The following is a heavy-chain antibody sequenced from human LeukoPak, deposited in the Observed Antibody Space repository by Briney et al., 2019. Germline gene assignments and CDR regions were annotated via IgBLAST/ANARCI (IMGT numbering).Heavy chain of an antibody. CDR1: GFTFSSYA. CDR2: ISGSGGST. D-gene: IGHD4-17*01. CDR3: AKGRAKATVTTGDN. V-gene: IGHV3-23*01. J-gene: IGHJ4*02. Sequence: GGSLRLSCAASGFTFSSYAMSWVRQAPGKGLEWVSAISGSGGSTHYADSVKGRFTISRDNSKNTLYLQMNSLRADDTAVYYCAKGRAKATVTTGDNWGQGTLATVSS.